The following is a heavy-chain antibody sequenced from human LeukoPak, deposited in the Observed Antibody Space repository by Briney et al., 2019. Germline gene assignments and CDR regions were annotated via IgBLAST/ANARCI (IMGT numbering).Heavy chain of an antibody. D-gene: IGHD1/OR15-1a*01. Sequence: SQTLSLTCAISGDSVSSNSAAWNWIRQSPSRGLEWLGRTYYRSKWYNDYAVSVKSRITINPDTSKNQFSLQLNSVTPEDTAVYYCARDRSEWYNWNREAFDYWGQGTLVTVSS. J-gene: IGHJ4*02. CDR3: ARDRSEWYNWNREAFDY. CDR2: TYYRSKWYN. V-gene: IGHV6-1*01. CDR1: GDSVSSNSAA.